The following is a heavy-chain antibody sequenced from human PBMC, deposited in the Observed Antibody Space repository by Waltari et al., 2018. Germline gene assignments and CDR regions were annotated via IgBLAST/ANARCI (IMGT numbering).Heavy chain of an antibody. D-gene: IGHD3-10*01. V-gene: IGHV4-39*07. Sequence: QLQLQESGPGLVKPSETLSLTCTVSGGSISSSSYYWGWIRQPPGKGLEWIGSIYYSGSTYYNPSLKSRVTISVDTSKNQFSLKLSSVTAADTAVYYCARDKETRSFFDYWGQGTLVTVSS. CDR2: IYYSGST. J-gene: IGHJ4*02. CDR1: GGSISSSSYY. CDR3: ARDKETRSFFDY.